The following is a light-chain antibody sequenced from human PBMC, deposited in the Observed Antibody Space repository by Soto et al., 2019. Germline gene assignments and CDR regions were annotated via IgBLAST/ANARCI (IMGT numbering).Light chain of an antibody. CDR1: QGISSY. CDR2: AAS. Sequence: AIRMTQPPSSLSASTGDRVTFTCRASQGISSYLAWYQQKPGKAPKLLIYAASTLQSGVPSRFSGGGSGTDFTLTISSLQSEDFATYYCQQYYIYPRTFGQGTKVEI. V-gene: IGKV1-8*01. CDR3: QQYYIYPRT. J-gene: IGKJ1*01.